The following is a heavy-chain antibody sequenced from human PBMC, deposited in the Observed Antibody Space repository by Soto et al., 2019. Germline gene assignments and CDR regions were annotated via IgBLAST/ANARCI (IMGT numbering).Heavy chain of an antibody. J-gene: IGHJ4*02. Sequence: GGSLRRSCAASGFTVNKYWMSWVRQAPGKGLEWVANIKEDGSEKYYVDSVKGRFTISRDNAKNSVFLEMSSLRPEDTAVYYCTRGHPSIYNYWGQGTLVIVSS. CDR2: IKEDGSEK. V-gene: IGHV3-7*01. CDR1: GFTVNKYW. CDR3: TRGHPSIYNY. D-gene: IGHD4-4*01.